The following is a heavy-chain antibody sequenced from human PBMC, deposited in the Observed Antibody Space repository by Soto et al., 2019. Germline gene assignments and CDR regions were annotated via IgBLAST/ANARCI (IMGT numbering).Heavy chain of an antibody. Sequence: QVQLVQSGAEVKKPGSSVKVSCKASGGTFSSYAISWVRQAPGQGLEWMGGIIPIFGTANYAQKFQGRVTMTGDKPPRAAAMELSSLRGEATAVYCCGRGGEWELRGGGFDYWGQGTLVTVSS. V-gene: IGHV1-69*06. D-gene: IGHD1-26*01. J-gene: IGHJ4*02. CDR3: GRGGEWELRGGGFDY. CDR1: GGTFSSYA. CDR2: IIPIFGTA.